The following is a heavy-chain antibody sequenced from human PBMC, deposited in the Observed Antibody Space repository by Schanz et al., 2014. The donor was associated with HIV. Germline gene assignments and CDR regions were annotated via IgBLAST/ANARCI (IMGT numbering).Heavy chain of an antibody. Sequence: MQLVESGGGVVRPGRSLKLSCAASGFSFDNYGMHWVRQAPGKGLEWVSSISESGSRSYYADSVNGRFTISRDNSKNTLYLQMTTLRTEDTAVYYCAKPEYDSRGNSQSHFDSWGQGTLVTVSS. D-gene: IGHD3-22*01. CDR2: ISESGSRS. CDR3: AKPEYDSRGNSQSHFDS. CDR1: GFSFDNYG. V-gene: IGHV3-23*04. J-gene: IGHJ4*02.